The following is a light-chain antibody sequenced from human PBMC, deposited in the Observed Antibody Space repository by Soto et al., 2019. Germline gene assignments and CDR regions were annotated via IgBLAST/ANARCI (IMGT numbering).Light chain of an antibody. CDR3: SAHAGSNNDV. Sequence: QSALTQPPSASGSPGQSVTVSCTGTSRDVGAYSSVAWYQQHPGKAPKLIIYEVAKRPSGVPDRFSGARTGNTAFLTVSGLQPEDEADYYCSAHAGSNNDVFGTGTKVTVL. V-gene: IGLV2-8*01. CDR2: EVA. CDR1: SRDVGAYSS. J-gene: IGLJ1*01.